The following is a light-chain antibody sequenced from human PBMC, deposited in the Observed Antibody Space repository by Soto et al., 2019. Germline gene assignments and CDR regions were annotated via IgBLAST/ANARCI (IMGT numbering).Light chain of an antibody. J-gene: IGKJ1*01. CDR2: DAS. V-gene: IGKV1-5*01. Sequence: DIQMTQSPTTLSASIGDRVTITCRASESIRTWLAWYQHKPGKAPNLLIYDASSLESGVPSRFRGSGSETEFTLTISGLQPDDFATYYCQQFIDGWTFGQGTKVDIK. CDR3: QQFIDGWT. CDR1: ESIRTW.